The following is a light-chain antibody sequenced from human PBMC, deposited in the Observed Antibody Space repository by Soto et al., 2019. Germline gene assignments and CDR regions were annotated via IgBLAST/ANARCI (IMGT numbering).Light chain of an antibody. CDR1: PGISSW. J-gene: IGKJ1*01. CDR3: QQANCFPPT. CDR2: ASS. V-gene: IGKV1-12*01. Sequence: DIQMTQSPSSVSASVGDRVTITCRASPGISSWLAWYQQKPGKAPKLLIYASSSLQSGVPSRFSGSGSGTDFTLTTSSLQPEDFATCDSQQANCFPPTFGQGTKVEIK.